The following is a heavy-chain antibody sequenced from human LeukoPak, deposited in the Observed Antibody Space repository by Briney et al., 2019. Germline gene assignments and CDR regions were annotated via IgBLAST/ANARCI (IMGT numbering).Heavy chain of an antibody. CDR3: ARGRDYYDTSGYYYGS. Sequence: GASVKVSCKASGYTFTSYDINWVRQAPGQGLEWMGGIIPIFGTANYALKFQARVTITADKSTSTAYMELSSLRSEDTAVYYCARGRDYYDTSGYYYGSWGQGTLVTVSS. CDR2: IIPIFGTA. V-gene: IGHV1-69*06. D-gene: IGHD3-22*01. J-gene: IGHJ5*02. CDR1: GYTFTSYD.